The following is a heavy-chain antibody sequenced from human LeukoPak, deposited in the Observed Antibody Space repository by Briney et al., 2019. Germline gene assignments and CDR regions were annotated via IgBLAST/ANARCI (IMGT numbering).Heavy chain of an antibody. CDR1: GGSISSGSYY. Sequence: PSETLSLTCTVSGGSISSGSYYWGWMRQPAGKGLEWVGRIYTSGSTNYNPSHKSRVTISVDTSKHKFSLKLSSVTAADTAVYYSASTIADGSGSYYPFDYWGQGTLVTVSS. CDR2: IYTSGST. CDR3: ASTIADGSGSYYPFDY. D-gene: IGHD3-10*01. J-gene: IGHJ4*02. V-gene: IGHV4-61*02.